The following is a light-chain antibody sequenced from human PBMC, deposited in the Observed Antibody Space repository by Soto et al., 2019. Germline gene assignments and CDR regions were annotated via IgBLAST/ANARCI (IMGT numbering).Light chain of an antibody. CDR1: QSVSTL. J-gene: IGKJ1*01. Sequence: DVQMTQWPSTLSSSVGERVTITCLGSQSVSTLFAWFQQKAGKAPKLLIYEASRLESGVPSRISGSGSGTEFTLTISSLQPDDFATYYCQQYTSYPWTFGQGTKVDIK. V-gene: IGKV1-5*03. CDR3: QQYTSYPWT. CDR2: EAS.